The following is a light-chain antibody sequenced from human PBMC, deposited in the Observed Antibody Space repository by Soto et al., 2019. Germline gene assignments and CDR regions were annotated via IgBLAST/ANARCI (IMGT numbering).Light chain of an antibody. V-gene: IGKV1-9*01. CDR2: STS. Sequence: DIQLTHSPSFLSASVGDRVTITCRASQAISGYLAWYQQKPGKAPKLLIYSTSTLQSGVPSRFSGGTSGTEFTLTITSLQPEDFATYYCQQLNTYLVTFGQGTRLEIK. CDR1: QAISGY. J-gene: IGKJ5*01. CDR3: QQLNTYLVT.